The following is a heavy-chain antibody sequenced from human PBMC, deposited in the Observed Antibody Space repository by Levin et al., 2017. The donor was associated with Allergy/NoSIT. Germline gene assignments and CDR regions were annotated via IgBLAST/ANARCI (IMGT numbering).Heavy chain of an antibody. V-gene: IGHV3-7*01. Sequence: GESLKISCAASGFTFSRYWMSWVRQAPGKGLEWVANIKQDGSEKYYVDSVKGRFTISRDNAKNSLSLQMHSLRAEDTAVYYCARHWAARDNSGRSNWGMDVWGQGSTVSVSS. CDR2: IKQDGSEK. CDR3: ARHWAARDNSGRSNWGMDV. CDR1: GFTFSRYW. J-gene: IGHJ6*02. D-gene: IGHD6-19*01.